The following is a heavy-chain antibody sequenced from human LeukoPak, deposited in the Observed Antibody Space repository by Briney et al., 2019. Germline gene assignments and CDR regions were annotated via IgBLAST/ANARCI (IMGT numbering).Heavy chain of an antibody. D-gene: IGHD3-22*01. J-gene: IGHJ4*02. CDR1: GFPLSSYA. CDR3: ARGVGNYRYYFDY. Sequence: GGSLRLSCAVSGFPLSSYAMSWVRQAPGKGLEWVSSISSSGTYIYYADLVEGRFTISTDNAKNSLYLQMNSLRAEDTAVYYCARGVGNYRYYFDYWGQGTLVTVSS. CDR2: ISSSGTYI. V-gene: IGHV3-21*01.